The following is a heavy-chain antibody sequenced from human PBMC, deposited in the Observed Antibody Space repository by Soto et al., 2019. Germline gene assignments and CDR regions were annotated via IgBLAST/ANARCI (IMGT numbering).Heavy chain of an antibody. Sequence: GGSLTLSCVASGFSFSNYNMNWVRQAPGKGLEWVSYITDSSDTVHYADSVRGRFTISRDNAESSLYLQMNSLRDEDTAVYFCARDFGHGYYLDYWGRGTLVTVSS. D-gene: IGHD3-3*01. V-gene: IGHV3-48*02. CDR1: GFSFSNYN. CDR3: ARDFGHGYYLDY. J-gene: IGHJ4*02. CDR2: ITDSSDTV.